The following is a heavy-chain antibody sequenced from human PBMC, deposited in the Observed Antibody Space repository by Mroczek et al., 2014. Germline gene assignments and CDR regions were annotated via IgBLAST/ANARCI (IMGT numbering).Heavy chain of an antibody. CDR3: ARARLTTVVTPNWFDP. CDR1: GGSFSGYY. J-gene: IGHJ5*02. Sequence: QVQLQQWGAGLLKPSETLSLTCAVYGGSFSGYYWSWIRQPPGKGLEWIGEINHSGSTNYNPSLKSRVTISVDTSKNQFSLKLSSVTAADTAVYYCARARLTTVVTPNWFDPWGQGTLVTVSS. V-gene: IGHV4-34*01. CDR2: INHSGST. D-gene: IGHD4-23*01.